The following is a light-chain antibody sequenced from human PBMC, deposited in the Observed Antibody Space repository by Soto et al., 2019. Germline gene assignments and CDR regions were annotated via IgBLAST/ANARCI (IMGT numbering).Light chain of an antibody. V-gene: IGKV3-20*01. J-gene: IGKJ5*01. CDR2: GAS. CDR1: QTVSSNY. Sequence: EIILTQSPDTLSLSPVESATLSCRASQTVSSNYLAWCQQRPGQAPRLLIYGASTRAAGIPDRFSGSGSGTDFTLTITRLEPEDSAVYFCQQYTGPPTTFGQGTRLEIK. CDR3: QQYTGPPTT.